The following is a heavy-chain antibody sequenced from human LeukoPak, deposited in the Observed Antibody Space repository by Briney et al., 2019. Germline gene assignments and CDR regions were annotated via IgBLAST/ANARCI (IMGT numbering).Heavy chain of an antibody. CDR2: TSPHNGDT. D-gene: IGHD3-22*01. V-gene: IGHV1-18*01. Sequence: ASVKVSCKASGYPFITYAISWVRQAPGQGLEWMGWTSPHNGDTDYVQNLQDRITMTTDTSTSTVYLELRSLRSDDTAVYYCARDFHSDYGPSSFDSXGXGTLITVSS. J-gene: IGHJ4*02. CDR3: ARDFHSDYGPSSFDS. CDR1: GYPFITYA.